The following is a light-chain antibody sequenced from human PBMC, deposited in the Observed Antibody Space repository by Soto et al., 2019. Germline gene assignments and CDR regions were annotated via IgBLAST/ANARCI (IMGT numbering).Light chain of an antibody. CDR2: AAS. V-gene: IGKV1-12*02. Sequence: DIQMTQSPSSVSASVGDRVTITCRASQGISSWLAWYQQKPGKAPKLLIYAASSLQSGVPSRFSGSGSGTDFTLTISSLQSDDFAVYYCQHYNNWPWTVGQGTKVDIK. CDR1: QGISSW. J-gene: IGKJ1*01. CDR3: QHYNNWPWT.